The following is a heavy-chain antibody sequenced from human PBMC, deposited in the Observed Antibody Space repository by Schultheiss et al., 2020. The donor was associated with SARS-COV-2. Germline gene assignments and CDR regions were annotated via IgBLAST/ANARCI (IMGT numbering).Heavy chain of an antibody. CDR3: ARSSSSSWYNFDS. V-gene: IGHV4-4*07. J-gene: IGHJ4*02. CDR2: ISTSGST. Sequence: SETLSLTCTVSGGSISSYYWSWIRQPAGKGLEWIGRISTSGSTNYNPSLKSRVTMSVDTSKNQVSLKLSSVTAADTAVYYCARSSSSSWYNFDSWGLGTLVTVSS. CDR1: GGSISSYY. D-gene: IGHD6-13*01.